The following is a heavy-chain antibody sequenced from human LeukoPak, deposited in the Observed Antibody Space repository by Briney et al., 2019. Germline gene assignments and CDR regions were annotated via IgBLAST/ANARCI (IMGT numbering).Heavy chain of an antibody. J-gene: IGHJ6*02. D-gene: IGHD3-22*01. CDR3: AKRLKRNYYYHYAMDV. CDR2: IDDSGVIR. V-gene: IGHV3-23*01. Sequence: GGSLRLSCAASGFTFKTHAVSWVRQAPGKGLEWVSRIDDSGVIRSYADSVKGRFTISRVNSKMTLTLQMNSLRAEDTAVYYCAKRLKRNYYYHYAMDVWGQGTTVTVSS. CDR1: GFTFKTHA.